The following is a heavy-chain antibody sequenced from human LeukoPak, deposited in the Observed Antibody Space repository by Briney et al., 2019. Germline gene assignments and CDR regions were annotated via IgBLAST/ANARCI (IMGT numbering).Heavy chain of an antibody. D-gene: IGHD3-9*01. CDR1: GFTFSNYA. CDR3: AKWGDYDVLTGYYVPDY. J-gene: IGHJ4*02. CDR2: ILGSGGST. Sequence: PGASLRLSCAASGFTFSNYAMSWVRQAPGKGLEWVPAILGSGGSTYYADSVKGRFTVSRDNSKSTLYLQMNSLRAEDTALYYCAKWGDYDVLTGYYVPDYWGQGTLVTVSS. V-gene: IGHV3-23*01.